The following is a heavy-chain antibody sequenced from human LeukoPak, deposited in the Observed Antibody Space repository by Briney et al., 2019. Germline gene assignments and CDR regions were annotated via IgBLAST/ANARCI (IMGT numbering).Heavy chain of an antibody. D-gene: IGHD6-6*01. J-gene: IGHJ4*02. V-gene: IGHV1-24*01. CDR3: ARASGEVIAAPDY. Sequence: ASVKVSCKVSGYTLTELSMHWVRQAPGKGLEWMGGFDPEDGETNYAQKFQGRVTITTDESTSTAYMELSSLRSEDTAVYYCARASGEVIAAPDYWGQGTLVTVSS. CDR1: GYTLTELS. CDR2: FDPEDGET.